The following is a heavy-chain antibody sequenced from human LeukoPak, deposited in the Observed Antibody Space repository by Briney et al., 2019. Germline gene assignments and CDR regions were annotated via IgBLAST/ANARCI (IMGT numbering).Heavy chain of an antibody. CDR2: ISYDGSNK. Sequence: TGGSLRLSCAASGFTFRSYAMHWVRQAPGKGLEWEAAISYDGSNKKYADSVKGRFTVSRDNSKNTLYLQMNSLRAEDTAVYYCARGVRIAVAGNIDYWGQSTLVTVSS. D-gene: IGHD6-19*01. CDR3: ARGVRIAVAGNIDY. CDR1: GFTFRSYA. V-gene: IGHV3-30*04. J-gene: IGHJ4*02.